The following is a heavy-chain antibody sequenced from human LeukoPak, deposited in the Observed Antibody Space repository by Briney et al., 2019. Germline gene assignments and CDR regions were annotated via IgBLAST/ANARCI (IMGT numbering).Heavy chain of an antibody. J-gene: IGHJ6*03. CDR2: MSTSGTT. V-gene: IGHV4-61*02. D-gene: IGHD5-12*01. CDR3: SRDRPTTYYYYHMDV. Sequence: SQTLSLTCTVSGGSISSGNYYWSWIRQPAGKGLEWIGRMSTSGTTNYNPSLKSRVTISVDTSNNQSSLKLSSVTAADTAVYYCSRDRPTTYYYYHMDVWGKGTTVTVSS. CDR1: GGSISSGNYY.